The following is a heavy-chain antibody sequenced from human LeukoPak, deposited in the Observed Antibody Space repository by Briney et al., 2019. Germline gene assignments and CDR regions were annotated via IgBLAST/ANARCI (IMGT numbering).Heavy chain of an antibody. CDR2: IYHSGST. CDR3: ARDAVAGTKNFDY. CDR1: GYSISSGYY. J-gene: IGHJ4*02. Sequence: KPSETLSLTCAVSGYSISSGYYWGWIRQPPGKGLEWIGSIYHSGSTYYNPSLESRVTISVDTSRNQFSLKLNSVTAADTAVCHCARDAVAGTKNFDYWGQGALVTVSS. D-gene: IGHD6-19*01. V-gene: IGHV4-38-2*02.